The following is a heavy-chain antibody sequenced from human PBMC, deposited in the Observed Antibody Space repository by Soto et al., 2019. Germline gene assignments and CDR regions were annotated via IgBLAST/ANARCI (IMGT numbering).Heavy chain of an antibody. V-gene: IGHV4-39*01. Sequence: PSETLSLTCTVSGGSISSSSYYWGWIRQPPGKGLEWIGSIYYSGSTYYNPSLKSRVTISVDTSKNQFSLKLSSVTAADTAVYYCARGYCSGGSCYDSGFVCWGQGTLVTVPQ. CDR3: ARGYCSGGSCYDSGFVC. D-gene: IGHD2-15*01. CDR2: IYYSGST. J-gene: IGHJ4*02. CDR1: GGSISSSSYY.